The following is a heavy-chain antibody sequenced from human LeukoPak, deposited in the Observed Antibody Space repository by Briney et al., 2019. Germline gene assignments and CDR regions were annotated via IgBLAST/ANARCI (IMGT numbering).Heavy chain of an antibody. CDR2: IGKDGSWI. CDR1: GFSLSGYW. CDR3: ARDLDFYATDY. J-gene: IGHJ4*02. D-gene: IGHD2/OR15-2a*01. V-gene: IGHV3-7*01. Sequence: PGGSLRLSCAASGFSLSGYWMSWVRQAPGQGLEWVANIGKDGSWIHYADSVKGRFTISRDNAKNSLYLQMNSLRADDTAIYYCARDLDFYATDYWGQGTLLTVSS.